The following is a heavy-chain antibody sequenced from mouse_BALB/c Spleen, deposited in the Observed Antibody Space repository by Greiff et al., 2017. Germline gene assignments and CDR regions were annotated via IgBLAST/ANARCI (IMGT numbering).Heavy chain of an antibody. CDR2: IRLKSNNYAT. J-gene: IGHJ1*01. D-gene: IGHD1-1*01. Sequence: EVQRVESGGGLVQPGGSMKLSCVASGFTFSNYWMNWVRQSPEKGLEWVAEIRLKSNNYATHYAESVKGRFTISRDDSKSSVYLQMNNLRAEDTGIYYCTRTVVAYWYFDVWGAGTTVTVSS. V-gene: IGHV6-6*02. CDR1: GFTFSNYW. CDR3: TRTVVAYWYFDV.